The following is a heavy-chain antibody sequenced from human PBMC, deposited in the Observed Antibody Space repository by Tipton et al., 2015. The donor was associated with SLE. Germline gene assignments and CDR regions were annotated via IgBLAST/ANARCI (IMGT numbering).Heavy chain of an antibody. J-gene: IGHJ6*02. CDR2: ISSSSSYI. CDR3: ARDRPGYYGMGV. V-gene: IGHV3-21*03. Sequence: SLRLSCAASGFTFSSYSMNWVRQAPGKGLEWVSSISSSSSYIYYADSVKGRFTISRDNAKNSLYLQMNSLRAEDTAVYYCARDRPGYYGMGVSGQGTPVTVS. CDR1: GFTFSSYS. D-gene: IGHD7-27*01.